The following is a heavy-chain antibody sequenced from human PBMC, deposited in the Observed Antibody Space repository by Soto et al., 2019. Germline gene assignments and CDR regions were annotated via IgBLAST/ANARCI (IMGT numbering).Heavy chain of an antibody. CDR3: ARQPTTGDTDLWFDP. Sequence: PSETLSLTCNVSGGSISTSRSYWAWIRQPPGKGLEWLANIFYSGSTYYKPSLASRITVSVDTSKNEFSLKLRSVTAADTAFYYCARQPTTGDTDLWFDPWGQGTLVTVSS. D-gene: IGHD2-21*01. CDR2: IFYSGST. V-gene: IGHV4-39*01. J-gene: IGHJ5*02. CDR1: GGSISTSRSY.